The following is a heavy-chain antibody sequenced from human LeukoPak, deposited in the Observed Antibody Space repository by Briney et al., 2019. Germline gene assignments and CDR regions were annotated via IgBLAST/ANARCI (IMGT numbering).Heavy chain of an antibody. CDR2: ISYDGSDK. J-gene: IGHJ4*02. Sequence: PGGSLRLSCAASGFTFGDYSMNWVRQAPGRGLEWVAVISYDGSDKYYADSVKDRFTVSRDNSKNMLYLQANSLRPEDTAVYYCATYYDILTGYYNSRDPFDYWGQGTLVTVSS. CDR3: ATYYDILTGYYNSRDPFDY. V-gene: IGHV3-30*03. CDR1: GFTFGDYS. D-gene: IGHD3-9*01.